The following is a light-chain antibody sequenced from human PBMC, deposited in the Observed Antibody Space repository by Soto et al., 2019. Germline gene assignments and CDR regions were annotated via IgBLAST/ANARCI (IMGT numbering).Light chain of an antibody. CDR2: GAS. Sequence: EVVMRQSPATLSVSPGEGATLSCRTSQVIGDYLAWYQQKPGQTPRLLIYGASSRATGIPDRFSGSGSGTDFTLTISRLEPEDFAVYYCQQYGSSPPTFGQGTKVDIK. CDR3: QQYGSSPPT. J-gene: IGKJ1*01. CDR1: QVIGDY. V-gene: IGKV3-20*01.